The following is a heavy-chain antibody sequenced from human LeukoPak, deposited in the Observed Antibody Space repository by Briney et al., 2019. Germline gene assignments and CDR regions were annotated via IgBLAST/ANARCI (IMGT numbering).Heavy chain of an antibody. D-gene: IGHD6-19*01. V-gene: IGHV4-4*07. CDR1: GGSISSYY. CDR3: ARDRLEYSSGWYGRWFDP. J-gene: IGHJ5*02. CDR2: IYASGST. Sequence: SETLSLTCTVSGGSISSYYWSWIRQPAGKGLEWIGRIYASGSTNYNPSLKSRVTMSVDTSKNQFSLKLSSVTAADTAVYYCARDRLEYSSGWYGRWFDPWGQGTLVTVSS.